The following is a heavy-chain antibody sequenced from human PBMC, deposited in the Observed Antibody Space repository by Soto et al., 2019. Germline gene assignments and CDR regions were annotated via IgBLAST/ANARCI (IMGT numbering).Heavy chain of an antibody. D-gene: IGHD6-25*01. CDR2: ISSHSSTL. CDR1: GFTFSSYS. CDR3: ARDGSGNLYLNWFDP. V-gene: IGHV3-48*02. Sequence: GGSLRLSCAASGFTFSSYSMNWVRQAPGKGLEWVSYISSHSSTLYYADSVKGRFTISRDNAENSLYLQMNSLREEDTAVYYCARDGSGNLYLNWFDPWGQGTLVTVSS. J-gene: IGHJ5*02.